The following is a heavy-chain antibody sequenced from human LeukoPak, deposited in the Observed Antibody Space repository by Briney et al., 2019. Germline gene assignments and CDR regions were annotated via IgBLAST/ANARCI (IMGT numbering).Heavy chain of an antibody. CDR1: GYSFTSYW. V-gene: IGHV5-51*01. CDR2: IYPGDSDT. J-gene: IGHJ5*02. CDR3: ARQTTYYDFWSAPYNWFDP. Sequence: KPGESLTLSCTGSGYSFTSYWIGWVRQMAGKGLEWMGIIYPGDSDTIYSPSVQGQVTISAEKTSSTAYLQWSSLKASDTAMYYCARQTTYYDFWSAPYNWFDPWGQGTLVTASS. D-gene: IGHD3-3*01.